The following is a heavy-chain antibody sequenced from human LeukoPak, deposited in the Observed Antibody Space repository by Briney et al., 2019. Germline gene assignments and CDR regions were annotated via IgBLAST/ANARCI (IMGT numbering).Heavy chain of an antibody. CDR2: VYYTGST. V-gene: IGHV4-59*01. CDR3: ARATGITAVGIYYYYYMDV. J-gene: IGHJ6*03. Sequence: PSETLSLTCTVSGGSISTYYWSWIRQPPGKGLEWIGHVYYTGSTNYNPSLKSRVTISVDTSKNQFSLKLTSVTAADTAVYYCARATGITAVGIYYYYYMDVWGKGTTVTVSS. D-gene: IGHD6-13*01. CDR1: GGSISTYY.